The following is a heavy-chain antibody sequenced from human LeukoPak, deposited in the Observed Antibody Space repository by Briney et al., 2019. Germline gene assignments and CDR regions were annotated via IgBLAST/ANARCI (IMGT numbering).Heavy chain of an antibody. CDR1: GFTFSSYS. J-gene: IGHJ4*02. CDR3: ARDHDSSGYYIPYY. D-gene: IGHD3-22*01. V-gene: IGHV3-21*01. Sequence: GGSLRLSCAASGFTFSSYSMNWVRQAPGEGLEWVSSISSSGSYMYCADSVKGRFTISRDNAKNSLYLQMNSLRAEDTAVYYCARDHDSSGYYIPYYWGQGTLVTVSS. CDR2: ISSSGSYM.